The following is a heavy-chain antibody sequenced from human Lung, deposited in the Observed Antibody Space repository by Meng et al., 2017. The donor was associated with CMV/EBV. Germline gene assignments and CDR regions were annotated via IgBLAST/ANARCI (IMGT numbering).Heavy chain of an antibody. J-gene: IGHJ4*02. CDR3: ARDPYATGWAG. Sequence: QMQLQESGPGLVKPSGTLSLTCAVSGGSISISTWWRWVRQPPGKGLEWIGEIYRSGGTNYNPSLRGRVTISLDKSKNQFSLTLRSVTAADTAVYYCARDPYATGWAGWGQGTLVTVSS. CDR2: IYRSGGT. CDR1: GGSISISTW. D-gene: IGHD6-19*01. V-gene: IGHV4-4*02.